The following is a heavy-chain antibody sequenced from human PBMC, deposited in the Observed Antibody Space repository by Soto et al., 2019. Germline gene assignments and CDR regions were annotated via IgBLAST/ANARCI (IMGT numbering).Heavy chain of an antibody. CDR2: VKDGGHT. J-gene: IGHJ4*01. D-gene: IGHD5-12*01. V-gene: IGHV4-34*01. CDR3: ARGQEGVVATH. Sequence: QVQLQQWGAGLLKPSETLSLKCAVTGGSLCGYYWSWIRQPPGKGLEWIGEVKDGGHTNYSPSLRGRVTISSDTSNNQFSLRMNSVTAADTGVYYCARGQEGVVATHWDHGSLVTVSS. CDR1: GGSLCGYY.